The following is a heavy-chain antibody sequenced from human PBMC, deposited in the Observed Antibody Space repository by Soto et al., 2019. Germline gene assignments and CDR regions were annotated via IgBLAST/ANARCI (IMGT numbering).Heavy chain of an antibody. Sequence: EVQLVESGGGLVQPGGSLRLSCAASGFTFSTYSMNWVRQAPGKGLEWVSYISSSSSTIYYADSVKGRFTISRDNAKNSLYLQMNSVREEDSAVYYCASGSVDFDYWGQGTLVTVSS. J-gene: IGHJ4*02. V-gene: IGHV3-48*02. CDR2: ISSSSSTI. CDR1: GFTFSTYS. CDR3: ASGSVDFDY.